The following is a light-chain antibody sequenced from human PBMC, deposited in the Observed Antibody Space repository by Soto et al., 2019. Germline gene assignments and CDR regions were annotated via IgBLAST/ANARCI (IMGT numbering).Light chain of an antibody. CDR3: SSYTSSSTLYV. J-gene: IGLJ1*01. V-gene: IGLV2-14*01. CDR1: SRDVGGYNY. CDR2: DVS. Sequence: QSVLTQPASVSGSPGQSITISCTGTSRDVGGYNYVSWYQQYPGKAPKLLIYDVSNRPSGVSNRFSGSKSVNTASLTISGLQAEDEADYYCSSYTSSSTLYVFGTGTKVTVL.